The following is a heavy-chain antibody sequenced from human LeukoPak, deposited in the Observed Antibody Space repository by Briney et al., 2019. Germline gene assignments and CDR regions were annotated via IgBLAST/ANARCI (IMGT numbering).Heavy chain of an antibody. V-gene: IGHV3-64D*09. D-gene: IGHD6-6*01. J-gene: IGHJ3*02. CDR2: ISSNGGST. CDR1: GFTFATYA. Sequence: GGSLRLSCAAPGFTFATYAMSWVRQAPGKGLESVSAISSNGGSTYYADSVKGRFTISRDNSKNTLYLQMSSLRAEDTAVYYCVKSRQLVPPAAFDIWGQGTMVTVSS. CDR3: VKSRQLVPPAAFDI.